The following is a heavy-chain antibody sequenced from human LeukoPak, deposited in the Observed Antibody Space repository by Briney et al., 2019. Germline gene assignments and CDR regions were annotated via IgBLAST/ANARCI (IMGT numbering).Heavy chain of an antibody. CDR1: GYTFSSYA. Sequence: PGGSLRLSCAASGYTFSSYAMHWVRQAPGKGLEYVSAIGSNGGSTYYANSVKGRFTISRDNSKNTLYLQMGSLRAEDMAVYYCARSGVGVDYWGQGTLVTVSS. CDR2: IGSNGGST. CDR3: ARSGVGVDY. J-gene: IGHJ4*02. D-gene: IGHD3-10*01. V-gene: IGHV3-64*01.